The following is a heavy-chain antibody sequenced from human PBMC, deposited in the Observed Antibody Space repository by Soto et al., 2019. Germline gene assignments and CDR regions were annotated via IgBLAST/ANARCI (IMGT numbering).Heavy chain of an antibody. V-gene: IGHV1-46*03. CDR2: INPSGGST. D-gene: IGHD3-9*01. CDR1: GYTFTSYY. CDR3: ATSTLGYDILTGINWFDP. J-gene: IGHJ5*02. Sequence: VASVKVSCKASGYTFTSYYMHWVRQAPGQGLEWMGIINPSGGSTSYAQKFQGRVTMTRDTSTSTVYMELSSLRSEDTAVYYCATSTLGYDILTGINWFDPWGQGTLVTVSS.